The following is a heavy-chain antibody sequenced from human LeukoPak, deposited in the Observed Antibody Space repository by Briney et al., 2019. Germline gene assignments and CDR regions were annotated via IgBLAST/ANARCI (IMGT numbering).Heavy chain of an antibody. CDR1: GGSFSSYY. CDR2: IYYSGST. Sequence: PSETLSLTCAVYGGSFSSYYWSWIRQPPGKGLEWIGYIYYSGSTNYNPSLKSRVTISVDTSKNQFSLKLSSVTAADTAVYYCARRNVYSSSWDYFDYWGQGTLVTVSS. D-gene: IGHD6-13*01. V-gene: IGHV4-59*08. CDR3: ARRNVYSSSWDYFDY. J-gene: IGHJ4*02.